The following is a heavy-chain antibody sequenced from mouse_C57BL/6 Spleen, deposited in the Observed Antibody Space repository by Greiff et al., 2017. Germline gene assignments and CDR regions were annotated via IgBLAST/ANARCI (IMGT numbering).Heavy chain of an antibody. CDR3: ARKRDAMDY. J-gene: IGHJ4*01. V-gene: IGHV1-52*01. CDR2: IDPSDSET. CDR1: GYTFTSYW. Sequence: VQLQQPGAELVRPGSSVKLSCKASGYTFTSYWLHWVKQRPIQGLEWIGNIDPSDSETHYNQKFKDKATLTVDKSSSTAYMQLSSLTSEDSAVYYCARKRDAMDYWGQGTSVTVSS.